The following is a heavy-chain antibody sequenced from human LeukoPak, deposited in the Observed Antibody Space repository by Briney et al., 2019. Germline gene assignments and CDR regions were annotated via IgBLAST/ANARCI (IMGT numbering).Heavy chain of an antibody. D-gene: IGHD1-26*01. CDR1: GFTFSDCY. Sequence: GGSLRLSCAASGFTFSDCYMSWIRQAPGKGLEWVSSISSSSSYIYYADSVKGRFTISRDNAKNSLYLQMNSLRAEDTAVYYCARERSIGSLDYWGQGTLVTVSS. CDR2: ISSSSSYI. CDR3: ARERSIGSLDY. V-gene: IGHV3-11*06. J-gene: IGHJ4*02.